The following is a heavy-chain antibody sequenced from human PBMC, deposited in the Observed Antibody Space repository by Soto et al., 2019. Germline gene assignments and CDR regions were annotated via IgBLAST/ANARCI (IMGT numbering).Heavy chain of an antibody. CDR2: VYYTGTT. J-gene: IGHJ5*02. Sequence: PSETLSLTCTVSGGSIDSYYWTWIRQPPGKGLEWIGYVYYTGTTTYSPSLKSRVTISVDTSMNQISLKLSSVTAVDTAFYYCARLGGYYQSLDTWGQGTLVTVSS. CDR3: ARLGGYYQSLDT. D-gene: IGHD3-22*01. CDR1: GGSIDSYY. V-gene: IGHV4-59*08.